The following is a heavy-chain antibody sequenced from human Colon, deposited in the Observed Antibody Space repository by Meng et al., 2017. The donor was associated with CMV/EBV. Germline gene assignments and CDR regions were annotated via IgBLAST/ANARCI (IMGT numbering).Heavy chain of an antibody. D-gene: IGHD5/OR15-5a*01. CDR1: GGTFKSYS. CDR3: ATLSIYDSTISDF. J-gene: IGHJ4*02. CDR2: MNPNSGDT. Sequence: ASVKVSCKASGGTFKSYSISWVRQAPGRGLEWMGWMNPNSGDTNYAQKFQDRVEMTRDTTVNTAYLDLTSLRSADTAVYYCATLSIYDSTISDFWGQGTLVTVSS. V-gene: IGHV1-2*02.